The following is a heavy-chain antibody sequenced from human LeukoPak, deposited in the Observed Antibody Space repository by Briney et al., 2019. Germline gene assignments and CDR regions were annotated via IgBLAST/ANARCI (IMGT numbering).Heavy chain of an antibody. CDR3: ARDRDFDY. CDR2: ISSSSSYI. V-gene: IGHV3-21*01. CDR1: GFTFSSYE. J-gene: IGHJ4*02. Sequence: HPGGSLRLSCAASGFTFSSYEMNWVRQAPGKGLEWVSSISSSSSYIYYADSVKGRFTISRDNAKNSLYLQMNSLRAEDTAVYYCARDRDFDYWGQGTLVTVSS.